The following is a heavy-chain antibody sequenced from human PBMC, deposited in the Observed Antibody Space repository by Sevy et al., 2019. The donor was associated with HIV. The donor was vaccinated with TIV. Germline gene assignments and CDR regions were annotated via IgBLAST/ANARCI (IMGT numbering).Heavy chain of an antibody. CDR1: GGSMRSSHY. Sequence: SETLSLTCFVSGGSMRSSHYWAWIRQPPGKGLEWVGSIYNGGNTYYHPSLKPRVTISVDTSKNQFSLRLNSVTAADTAIYYCKRLPQWLGPSFDSWGQGALVTVSS. D-gene: IGHD6-19*01. V-gene: IGHV4-39*01. J-gene: IGHJ4*02. CDR3: KRLPQWLGPSFDS. CDR2: IYNGGNT.